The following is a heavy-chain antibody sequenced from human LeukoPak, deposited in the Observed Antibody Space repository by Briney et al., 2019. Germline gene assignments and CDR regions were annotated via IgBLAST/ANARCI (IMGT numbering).Heavy chain of an antibody. Sequence: GGSLRLSCAASGFTFSSYSMNWDRQAPGKGLEWVSSISSSSSYIYYADSVKGRFTISRDNAKNSLYLQMNSLRAEDTAVYYCARDEVEACSGGSCYFDYWGQGTLVTVSS. J-gene: IGHJ4*02. D-gene: IGHD2-15*01. CDR2: ISSSSSYI. CDR1: GFTFSSYS. CDR3: ARDEVEACSGGSCYFDY. V-gene: IGHV3-21*01.